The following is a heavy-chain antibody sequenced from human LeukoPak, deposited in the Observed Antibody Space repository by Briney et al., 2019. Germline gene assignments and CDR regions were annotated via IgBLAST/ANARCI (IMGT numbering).Heavy chain of an antibody. CDR3: ARDSGYGDYYEFYMDV. Sequence: ASVKVSCKASGYTFTSYYMHWMRQAPGQGLEWMGIINPSGGSTSYAQKFQGRVTMTRDMSTSTVYMELSSLRSEDTAVYYCARDSGYGDYYEFYMDVWGKGTTVTVSS. CDR1: GYTFTSYY. CDR2: INPSGGST. D-gene: IGHD4-17*01. V-gene: IGHV1-46*01. J-gene: IGHJ6*03.